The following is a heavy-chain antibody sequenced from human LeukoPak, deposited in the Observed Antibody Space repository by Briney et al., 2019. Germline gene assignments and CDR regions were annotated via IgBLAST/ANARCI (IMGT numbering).Heavy chain of an antibody. CDR1: GVSISSYY. J-gene: IGHJ4*02. Sequence: SETLSLTCTVSGVSISSYYWSWLRQPPGKGLEWIGYIYYSGSTNYNPSLKSRVTISVDTSKNQFSLKLSSVTAADTAVYYCARGVNFDYWGQGTLVTVSS. D-gene: IGHD3-10*01. CDR2: IYYSGST. CDR3: ARGVNFDY. V-gene: IGHV4-59*01.